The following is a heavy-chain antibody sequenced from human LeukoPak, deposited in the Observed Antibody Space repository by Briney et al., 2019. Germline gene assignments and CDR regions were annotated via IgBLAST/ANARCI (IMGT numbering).Heavy chain of an antibody. CDR3: AKDREYCSSTSCYLYYMDV. D-gene: IGHD2-2*01. V-gene: IGHV3-30*02. CDR1: GFTFSSYG. J-gene: IGHJ6*03. CDR2: IWYGGSNK. Sequence: GGSLRLSCAASGFTFSSYGMHWVRQAPGKGLEWVAVIWYGGSNKYYADSVKGRFTISRDNSKNTLYLQMNSLRAEDTAVYYCAKDREYCSSTSCYLYYMDVWGKGTTVTVSS.